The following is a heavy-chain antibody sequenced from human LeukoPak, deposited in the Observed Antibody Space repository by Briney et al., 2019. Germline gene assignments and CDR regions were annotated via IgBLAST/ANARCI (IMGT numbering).Heavy chain of an antibody. J-gene: IGHJ4*02. V-gene: IGHV3-30-3*01. Sequence: GRSLRLSCAASGFTFSSYAMHWVRQAPGKGLEWVAVISYDGSNKYYADSVKGRFTVSRDNSKNTLYLQMNSLRAEDTAVYYCARDGSDCSGGSCYSGVWYYFDYWGQGTLVTVSS. CDR2: ISYDGSNK. CDR1: GFTFSSYA. D-gene: IGHD2-15*01. CDR3: ARDGSDCSGGSCYSGVWYYFDY.